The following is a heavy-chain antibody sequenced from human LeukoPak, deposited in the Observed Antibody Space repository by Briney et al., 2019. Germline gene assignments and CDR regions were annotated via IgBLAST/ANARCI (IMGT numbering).Heavy chain of an antibody. J-gene: IGHJ4*02. CDR1: RFTFSSYA. D-gene: IGHD5-18*01. CDR2: ISYDGSNK. CDR3: ARNGGYSYGYDPYYFDY. Sequence: PGGSLRLSCAASRFTFSSYAMHWVRQAPGKGLEWVAVISYDGSNKYHAESVKGRFTISRDNSKNTLYLQMNSLRAEDTAVYYCARNGGYSYGYDPYYFDYWGQGTLVTVSS. V-gene: IGHV3-30*04.